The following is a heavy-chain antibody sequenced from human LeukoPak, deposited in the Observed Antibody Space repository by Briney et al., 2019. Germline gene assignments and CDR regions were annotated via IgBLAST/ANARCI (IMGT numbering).Heavy chain of an antibody. J-gene: IGHJ6*02. CDR1: GFTFSGYY. Sequence: ASVKLSCTASGFTFSGYYMHWVRQAPGQGLEWMAGINPNSSSKYYADNVKGRVTMTRDTSSSTAYMELSRLRSDDTAVYYCAREISDCSGGSCYIGEYYYYYGMDVWGQGTTVTVSS. V-gene: IGHV1-2*02. CDR3: AREISDCSGGSCYIGEYYYYYGMDV. CDR2: INPNSSSK. D-gene: IGHD2-15*01.